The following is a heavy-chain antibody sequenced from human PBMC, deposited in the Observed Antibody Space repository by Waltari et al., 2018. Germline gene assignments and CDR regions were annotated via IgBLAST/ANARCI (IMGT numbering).Heavy chain of an antibody. Sequence: QVQLQQWGAGLLKPSETLSLTCAVYGGSFSGYYWSWIRQPPGKGLEWIGEINHSGSTNNNPSLKSRVTISVDTAKNQFSLKLSSVTAADTAVYYCARGQGLLRYWGQGTLVTVSS. D-gene: IGHD2-21*02. V-gene: IGHV4-34*01. J-gene: IGHJ4*02. CDR3: ARGQGLLRY. CDR1: GGSFSGYY. CDR2: INHSGST.